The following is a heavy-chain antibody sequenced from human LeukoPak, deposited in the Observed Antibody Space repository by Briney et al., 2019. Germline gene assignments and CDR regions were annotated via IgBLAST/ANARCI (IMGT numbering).Heavy chain of an antibody. CDR3: AKEDIAARFVYTWFDP. Sequence: GGSLRLSCAASGVTLSSYAMSWARQAPGKGLEWVSGISSSGSGGNTYYADSVKGRFTISRDNSKNTLYLQMNSLRAEDTAVYYCAKEDIAARFVYTWFDPWGQGTLVTVSS. CDR1: GVTLSSYA. V-gene: IGHV3-23*01. CDR2: ISSSGSGGNT. D-gene: IGHD6-6*01. J-gene: IGHJ5*02.